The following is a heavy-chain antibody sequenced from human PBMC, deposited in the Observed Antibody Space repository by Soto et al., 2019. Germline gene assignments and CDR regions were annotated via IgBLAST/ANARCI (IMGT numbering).Heavy chain of an antibody. CDR1: GGSFSGYY. CDR2: INHSGST. J-gene: IGHJ3*02. CDR3: ARGRRLYFDWSGAFDI. D-gene: IGHD3-9*01. Sequence: QVQLQQWGAGLLEPSETLSLTCAVYGGSFSGYYWSWIRQPPGKGLEWIGEINHSGSTNYNPSLKSRVTISVDTSKNQVSLKLSSVTAADTAVYYCARGRRLYFDWSGAFDIWGQGTMVTVSS. V-gene: IGHV4-34*01.